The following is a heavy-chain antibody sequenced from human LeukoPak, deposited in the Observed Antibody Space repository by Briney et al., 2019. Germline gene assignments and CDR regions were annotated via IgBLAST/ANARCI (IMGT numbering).Heavy chain of an antibody. Sequence: PSETLSLTCTVSGGSISSYYWSWIRQPAGKGLEWIGRIYTSGSTNYNPSLKSRVTMSVDTSKNQFSLKLSSVTAADTAVYYCATTMVRGASYYYGMDVRGQGTTVTVSS. D-gene: IGHD3-10*01. J-gene: IGHJ6*02. V-gene: IGHV4-4*07. CDR1: GGSISSYY. CDR3: ATTMVRGASYYYGMDV. CDR2: IYTSGST.